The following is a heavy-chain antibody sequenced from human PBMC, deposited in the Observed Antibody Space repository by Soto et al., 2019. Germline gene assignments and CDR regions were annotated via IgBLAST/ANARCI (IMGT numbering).Heavy chain of an antibody. Sequence: LGGSLRLSCAASGFSFSSYSMTWVRLSPGKGLEWVSAASGRGDRTYYADPVKGRFTISRDNSKNTLYLQMNSLRAEDTAVYYCAKDKLLWFGELSSYFDYWGQGTLVTVSS. CDR1: GFSFSSYS. V-gene: IGHV3-23*01. CDR2: ASGRGDRT. CDR3: AKDKLLWFGELSSYFDY. J-gene: IGHJ4*02. D-gene: IGHD3-10*01.